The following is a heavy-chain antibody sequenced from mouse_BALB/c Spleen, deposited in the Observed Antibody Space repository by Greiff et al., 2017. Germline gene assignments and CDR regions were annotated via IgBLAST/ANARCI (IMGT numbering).Heavy chain of an antibody. CDR2: ISTYYGDA. Sequence: QVQLQQSGAELVRPGVSVKISCKASGYTFTDYAMHWVKQSHAKSLEWIGVISTYYGDASYNQKFKGKATMTVDKSSSTAYMELARLTSEESTNYYGANGARATCGGMDYWGQGTSVTVSA. J-gene: IGHJ4*01. CDR3: ANGARATCGGMDY. V-gene: IGHV1S137*01. D-gene: IGHD3-1*01. CDR1: GYTFTDYA.